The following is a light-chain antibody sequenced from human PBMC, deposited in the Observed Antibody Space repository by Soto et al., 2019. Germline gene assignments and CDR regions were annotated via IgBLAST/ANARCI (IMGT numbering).Light chain of an antibody. V-gene: IGLV7-46*01. Sequence: QAVVTQEPSLTVSPGGTVTLTCGSSTGAVTSGHYPHWYQQKPGQAPRTLIYDTNNQHSWTPERFSGSLLGGKAALTLSGVQPEDEAEYSCLLSHRDAWVFGGGTKLTVL. CDR3: LLSHRDAWV. CDR2: DTN. J-gene: IGLJ3*02. CDR1: TGAVTSGHY.